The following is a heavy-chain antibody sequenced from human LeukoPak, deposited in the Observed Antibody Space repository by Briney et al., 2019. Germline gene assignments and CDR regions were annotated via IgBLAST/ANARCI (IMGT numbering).Heavy chain of an antibody. V-gene: IGHV4-30-2*01. CDR1: GGSISSGGYY. CDR2: IYHSGST. J-gene: IGHJ4*02. CDR3: AREIQYYYDSSGYYYDY. D-gene: IGHD3-22*01. Sequence: SETLSLTCTVSGGSISSGGYYWSWIRQPPGKGLEWIGYIYHSGSTYYNPSLKSRVTISVDRSKNQFSLKLSSVTAADTAVYYCAREIQYYYDSSGYYYDYWGQGTLVTVSS.